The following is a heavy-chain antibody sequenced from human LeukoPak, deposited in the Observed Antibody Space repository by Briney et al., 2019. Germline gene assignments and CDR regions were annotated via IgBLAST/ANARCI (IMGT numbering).Heavy chain of an antibody. V-gene: IGHV4-61*02. CDR3: ARMDYYDSRDNWFDP. Sequence: PSETLSLTCTVSGYSISSGYYWSWIRQPAGKGLEWIGRIYTSGSTNYNPSLKSRVTISVDTSKNQFSLKLSSVTAADTAVYYCARMDYYDSRDNWFDPWGQGTLVTVSS. J-gene: IGHJ5*02. CDR1: GYSISSGYY. D-gene: IGHD3-22*01. CDR2: IYTSGST.